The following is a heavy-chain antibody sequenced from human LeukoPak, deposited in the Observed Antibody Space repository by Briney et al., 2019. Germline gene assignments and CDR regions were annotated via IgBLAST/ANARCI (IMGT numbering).Heavy chain of an antibody. CDR2: IYHSGST. CDR3: ARKDDFWSGYYHY. Sequence: SETLSLTCTVSGYSISSGYYWGWIRQPPGKGLEWIGSIYHSGSTYYNPSLKSRVTISVDTSKNQFSLKLSSVTAADSAVYYCARKDDFWSGYYHYWGQGTLVTVSS. CDR1: GYSISSGYY. D-gene: IGHD3-3*01. J-gene: IGHJ4*02. V-gene: IGHV4-38-2*02.